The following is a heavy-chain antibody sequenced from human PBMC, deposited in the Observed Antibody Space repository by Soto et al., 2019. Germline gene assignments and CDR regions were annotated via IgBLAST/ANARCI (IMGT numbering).Heavy chain of an antibody. CDR2: MYYSGST. Sequence: QVQLRESGPGLVKPSQTLSLTCTVSGGSINSGGYYCNWIRQHPGKGLEWIGYMYYSGSTYYNPFLRSRVIISAATSENPSALMLSSLTAGDTAGYFCARGYSPARYSSSWAFDYWGQGTLVNVST. CDR3: ARGYSPARYSSSWAFDY. D-gene: IGHD6-13*01. CDR1: GGSINSGGYY. V-gene: IGHV4-31*03. J-gene: IGHJ4*02.